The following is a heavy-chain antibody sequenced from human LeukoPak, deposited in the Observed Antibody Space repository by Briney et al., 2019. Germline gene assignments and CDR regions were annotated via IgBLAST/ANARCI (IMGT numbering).Heavy chain of an antibody. CDR2: ISAYNGNT. V-gene: IGHV1-18*01. Sequence: APVKVSCKASGYTFTSYGISWVRQAPGQGLEWMGWISAYNGNTNYAQKLQGRVTMTTDTSTSTAYMELRSLRSDDTAVYYCARTKNKKYYDILTGYSPLGYWGQGTLVTVSS. CDR3: ARTKNKKYYDILTGYSPLGY. J-gene: IGHJ4*02. CDR1: GYTFTSYG. D-gene: IGHD3-9*01.